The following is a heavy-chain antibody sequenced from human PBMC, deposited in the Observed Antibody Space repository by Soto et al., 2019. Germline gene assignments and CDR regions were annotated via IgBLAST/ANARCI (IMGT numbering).Heavy chain of an antibody. J-gene: IGHJ4*02. CDR3: ARDNFIAAAGDY. D-gene: IGHD6-13*01. V-gene: IGHV4-38-2*02. CDR2: IYHSGST. Sequence: PSETLSLTCAVSGGYISGGYYWGWIRQPPGKGLEWIGSIYHSGSTYYNPSLKSRVTISVDTSKNQFSLKLSSVTAADTAVYYCARDNFIAAAGDYWGQGTLVTVSS. CDR1: GGYISGGYY.